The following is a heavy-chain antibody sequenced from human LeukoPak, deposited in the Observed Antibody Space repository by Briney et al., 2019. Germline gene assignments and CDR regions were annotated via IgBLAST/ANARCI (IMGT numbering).Heavy chain of an antibody. J-gene: IGHJ4*02. Sequence: GRSLRLSCTGSGFTFGDHAMSWVRQAPGKGLEWVTAISGSGGSTYYADSVKGRFTISRDNSKNTLFLQMNSLRAEDTAVYYCAKDRTQQIAKFDYWGQGTLVTVSS. CDR2: ISGSGGST. CDR1: GFTFGDHA. D-gene: IGHD6-13*01. CDR3: AKDRTQQIAKFDY. V-gene: IGHV3-23*01.